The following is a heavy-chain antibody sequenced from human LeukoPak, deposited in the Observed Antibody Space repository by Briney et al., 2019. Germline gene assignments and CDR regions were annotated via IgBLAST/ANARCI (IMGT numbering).Heavy chain of an antibody. CDR1: GYSFTTYL. Sequence: VESLKISCKGSGYSFTTYLIVLVRQMPGKGLEWMGIIDPVDSDTSYIPSFQVQVTISAEKSIITAYLHWSSLKASDTAMCYCARVGSGSYYWALDIWGQGTMVTVYS. J-gene: IGHJ3*02. V-gene: IGHV5-51*01. CDR2: IDPVDSDT. D-gene: IGHD1-26*01. CDR3: ARVGSGSYYWALDI.